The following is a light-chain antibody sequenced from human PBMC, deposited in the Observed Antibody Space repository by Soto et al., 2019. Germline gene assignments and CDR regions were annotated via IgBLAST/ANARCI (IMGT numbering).Light chain of an antibody. CDR3: QPYGSSRWT. Sequence: EIVLTQSPATLSLSPGGRSTLSCLASQSVSSYLAWYQQKPGQPPRLLMHGAYSRAPGITDRFSGSGSGTDFTLTISRLEPDDFAVYYCQPYGSSRWTFGQGTQVDIK. CDR2: GAY. V-gene: IGKV3-20*01. CDR1: QSVSSY. J-gene: IGKJ1*01.